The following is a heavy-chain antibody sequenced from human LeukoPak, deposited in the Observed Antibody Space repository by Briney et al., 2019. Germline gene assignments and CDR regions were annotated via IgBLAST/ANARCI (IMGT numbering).Heavy chain of an antibody. Sequence: ASVKVSCKASGYTFTGYYMHWVRQAPGQGPEWMGWINPNSGGTNYAQKFQGRVTMTRDTSISTAYMELSRLRSDDTAVYYCARWANSDTNALDAFDIWGQGTMVTVSS. D-gene: IGHD1-26*01. V-gene: IGHV1-2*02. CDR3: ARWANSDTNALDAFDI. J-gene: IGHJ3*02. CDR2: INPNSGGT. CDR1: GYTFTGYY.